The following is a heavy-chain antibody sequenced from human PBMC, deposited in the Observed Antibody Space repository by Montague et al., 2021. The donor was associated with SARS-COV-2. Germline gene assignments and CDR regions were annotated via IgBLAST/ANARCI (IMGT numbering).Heavy chain of an antibody. V-gene: IGHV4-39*01. CDR2: IYYSGST. D-gene: IGHD3-10*01. CDR1: GGSITSSSYY. CDR3: VSLWKYGSGSHYAPWDYYNYGVDV. Sequence: SETLSLTCSVSGGSITSSSYYWGWIRQSPDKGLEWIGNIYYSGSTYYNPSLKSRVTISVDTSKYQFSLKLSSVTAADTAVYYCVSLWKYGSGSHYAPWDYYNYGVDVGGQGTTVTGSS. J-gene: IGHJ6*02.